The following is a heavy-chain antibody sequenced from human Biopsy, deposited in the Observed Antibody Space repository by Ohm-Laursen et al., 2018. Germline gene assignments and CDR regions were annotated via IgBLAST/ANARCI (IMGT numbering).Heavy chain of an antibody. D-gene: IGHD4-17*01. Sequence: GSLRLSCAAPGFTFSSNVMSWVRQAPGKGLEWVSTISGNSDIIYDTDSVKGRFTISRDNSKNTLYLQMNSLRADDTAVYYCALAAAQTVTHFDYWGQGTLVTVSS. CDR1: GFTFSSNV. J-gene: IGHJ4*02. CDR3: ALAAAQTVTHFDY. CDR2: ISGNSDII. V-gene: IGHV3-23*01.